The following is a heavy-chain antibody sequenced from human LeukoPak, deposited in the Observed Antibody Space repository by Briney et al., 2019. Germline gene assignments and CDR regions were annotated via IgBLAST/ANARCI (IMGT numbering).Heavy chain of an antibody. CDR1: XYSXXSGYY. Sequence: VXXYSXXSGYYWGWIRQPPGKGXEWIGNIYPSGTTYYNPSLKTRVTISVDRSKNQFSLKMSSVTAADTAVYFXXXXXXXXXXXXRFDPWDQGALVTVSS. J-gene: IGHJ5*02. V-gene: IGHV4-38-2*01. CDR3: XXXXXXXXXXXRFDP. CDR2: IYPSGTT.